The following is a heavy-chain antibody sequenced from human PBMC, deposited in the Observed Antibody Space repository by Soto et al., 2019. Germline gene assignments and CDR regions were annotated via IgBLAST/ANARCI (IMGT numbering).Heavy chain of an antibody. D-gene: IGHD3-10*01. V-gene: IGHV1-69*01. Sequence: QVLLVQSGPEVKKPRSSVKVSCKASGGTFNNYAINWVRQAPGKGLEWMGGIIPTFGTGNHAQKFQGRVTITADESTTTAYMELNSLRSEDTAIYYCASFDGTLVRGGRSSPYEMDVWGLGTTVIVSS. CDR2: IIPTFGTG. CDR3: ASFDGTLVRGGRSSPYEMDV. J-gene: IGHJ6*02. CDR1: GGTFNNYA.